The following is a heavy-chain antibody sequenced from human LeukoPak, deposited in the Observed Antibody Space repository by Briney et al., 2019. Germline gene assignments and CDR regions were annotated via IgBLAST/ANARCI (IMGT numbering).Heavy chain of an antibody. CDR2: ISSSSGSI. CDR3: ARGKDY. CDR1: GFTFSTYS. Sequence: GGSLRLSCAASGFTFSTYSMNWVRQAPGKGLEWISYISSSSGSIYYADSVRGRFTISRDNANNSLYLQMNSLTDDDTAVYYCARGKDYWGQGTLVTVSS. J-gene: IGHJ4*02. V-gene: IGHV3-48*02.